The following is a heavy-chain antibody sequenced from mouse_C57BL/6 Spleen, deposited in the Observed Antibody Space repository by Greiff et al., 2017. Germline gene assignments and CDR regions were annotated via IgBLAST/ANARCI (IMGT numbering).Heavy chain of an antibody. Sequence: QVQLQQSGPELVKPGASVKISCKASGYAFSSSWMNWVKQRPGKGLEWIGRIYPGDGDTNYNGKFKGKATLTADKSSSTAYMQLSSLTSEDSAVYFCARWEDYYGSSYGFAYWGQGTLVTVSA. D-gene: IGHD1-1*01. CDR2: IYPGDGDT. V-gene: IGHV1-82*01. J-gene: IGHJ3*01. CDR1: GYAFSSSW. CDR3: ARWEDYYGSSYGFAY.